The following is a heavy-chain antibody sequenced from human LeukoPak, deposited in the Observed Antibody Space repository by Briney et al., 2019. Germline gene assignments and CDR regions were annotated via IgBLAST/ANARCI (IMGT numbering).Heavy chain of an antibody. V-gene: IGHV3-53*01. D-gene: IGHD3-10*01. Sequence: GGSLRLSCAASGFTFSSNYMSWVSQAPGKGLEWVSVIYSDGSTYDSDSVKGRFTISRDNSKNTLYLQMNSLRAEDTAMYYCARELFYGVGSYYDYWGQGTLVTVSS. CDR3: ARELFYGVGSYYDY. CDR1: GFTFSSNY. CDR2: IYSDGST. J-gene: IGHJ4*02.